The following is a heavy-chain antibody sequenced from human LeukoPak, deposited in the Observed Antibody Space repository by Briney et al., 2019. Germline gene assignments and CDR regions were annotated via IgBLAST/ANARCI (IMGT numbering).Heavy chain of an antibody. CDR1: GYTFTDYY. CDR3: ARVSGLGYFDY. CDR2: INPKTGGR. Sequence: ASVKVSCKSSGYTFTDYYMHWVRPAPRQGFEWMGWINPKTGGRNYAQKFQGRVTMTRDTSISTIRTAYMELSRLRSDDTAVYYCARVSGLGYFDYWGQGTLVTVSS. V-gene: IGHV1-2*02. J-gene: IGHJ4*02. D-gene: IGHD2/OR15-2a*01.